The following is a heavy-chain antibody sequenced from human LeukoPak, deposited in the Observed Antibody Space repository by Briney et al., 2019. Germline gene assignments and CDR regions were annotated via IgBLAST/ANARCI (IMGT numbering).Heavy chain of an antibody. J-gene: IGHJ4*02. Sequence: SEALSLTFTVSGGSISSYYWSWIRPPPGKGLEWIGYIYYSGSTNYNPSLKSRVTISVDTSKNQFSLKLSSVTAADTAVYYCARGSGWYYFDYWGQGTLVTVSS. D-gene: IGHD6-19*01. CDR1: GGSISSYY. CDR3: ARGSGWYYFDY. CDR2: IYYSGST. V-gene: IGHV4-59*08.